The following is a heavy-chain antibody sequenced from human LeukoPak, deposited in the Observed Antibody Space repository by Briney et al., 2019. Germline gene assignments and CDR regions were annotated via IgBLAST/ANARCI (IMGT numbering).Heavy chain of an antibody. V-gene: IGHV3-30-3*01. J-gene: IGHJ3*02. D-gene: IGHD6-19*01. CDR1: GFTFSSYA. Sequence: GGSLRLSCAAFGFTFSSYAMHWVRQAPGKGLEWVAVISYDGSNKYYADSVKGRFTISRDNSKNTLYLQMNSLRAEDTAVYYCARVESSGRYAFDIWGQGTMVTVSS. CDR3: ARVESSGRYAFDI. CDR2: ISYDGSNK.